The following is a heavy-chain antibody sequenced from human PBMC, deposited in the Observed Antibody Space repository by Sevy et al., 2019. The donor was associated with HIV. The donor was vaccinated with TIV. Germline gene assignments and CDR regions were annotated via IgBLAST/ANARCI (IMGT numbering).Heavy chain of an antibody. J-gene: IGHJ4*02. V-gene: IGHV5-51*01. CDR3: ATGCSDGSCYAASDY. D-gene: IGHD2-15*01. CDR1: GYSFSNYW. Sequence: GESLKISCKGSGYSFSNYWIAWVRQMPGKGLEWMGIIYPGDSHTRYSPSFEGQVSISADKAINTAYLQWRSLKASDTATYYCATGCSDGSCYAASDYWGQGTLVTVSS. CDR2: IYPGDSHT.